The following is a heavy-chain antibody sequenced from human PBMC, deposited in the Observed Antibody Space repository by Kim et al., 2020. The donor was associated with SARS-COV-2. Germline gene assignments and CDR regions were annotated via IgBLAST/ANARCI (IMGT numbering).Heavy chain of an antibody. D-gene: IGHD6-13*01. Sequence: YAASVKGRFTISRDDSKNSLYLQMNSLRVEDTAVYYCAIGGRYSSSQPFDYWGQGTLVTVSS. J-gene: IGHJ4*02. CDR3: AIGGRYSSSQPFDY. V-gene: IGHV3-30*02.